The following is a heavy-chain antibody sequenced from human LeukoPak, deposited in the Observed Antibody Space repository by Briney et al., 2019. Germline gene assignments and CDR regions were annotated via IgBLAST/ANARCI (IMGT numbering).Heavy chain of an antibody. D-gene: IGHD1-14*01. J-gene: IGHJ4*02. CDR2: LYSDGNT. CDR1: GFTLITND. V-gene: IGHV3-53*01. Sequence: GGSLRLSCAASGFTLITNDMTWVRQAPGKALEWVSVLYSDGNTKYADSVQGRFTISSDNSKNTLCLEMNSLSPDDTAVYYCARGVEPLAANTLAYWGQGTLVTVSS. CDR3: ARGVEPLAANTLAY.